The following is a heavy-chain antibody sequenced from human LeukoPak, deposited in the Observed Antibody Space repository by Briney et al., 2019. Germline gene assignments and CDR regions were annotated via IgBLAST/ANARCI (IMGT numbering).Heavy chain of an antibody. D-gene: IGHD3-9*01. CDR2: ISGSGGST. CDR1: GFTFSSYA. CDR3: AKNEGYFEWLLDGLDY. J-gene: IGHJ4*02. V-gene: IGHV3-23*01. Sequence: GGSLRLSCAASGFTFSSYAMSWVRQAPGKGLEWVSAISGSGGSTYYADSVKGRFTISRDNSKNTLYLQMNSLRAEDTAVYYCAKNEGYFEWLLDGLDYWGQGTLVTVSS.